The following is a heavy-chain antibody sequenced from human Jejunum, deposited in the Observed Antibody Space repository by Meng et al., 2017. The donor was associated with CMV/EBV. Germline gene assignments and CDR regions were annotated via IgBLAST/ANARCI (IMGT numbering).Heavy chain of an antibody. Sequence: ASGFAYNSYAMTWVRQAPGKGLEWVSTITGGSAGTYYAPSVRGRFTISRDNSKRTVYLHMNSLRAEDTAVYYCAKSSTTFGFFDSWGQGTRVTVSS. V-gene: IGHV3-23*01. CDR1: GFAYNSYA. J-gene: IGHJ4*02. CDR3: AKSSTTFGFFDS. CDR2: ITGGSAGT. D-gene: IGHD3-3*01.